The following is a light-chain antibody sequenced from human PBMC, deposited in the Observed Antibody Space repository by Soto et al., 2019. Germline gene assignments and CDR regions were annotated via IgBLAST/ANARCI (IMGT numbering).Light chain of an antibody. CDR1: SSNIGSNT. CDR2: SND. V-gene: IGLV1-44*01. CDR3: AAWDDSLNAVV. J-gene: IGLJ2*01. Sequence: QSVLTQPPSASGSPGQRVTISCSGSSSNIGSNTVDWYHHLPGTAPKLLLYSNDQRPSGGPDRFSGSKSGTSASLAISGLQSEDEADYFCAAWDDSLNAVVFGGGTKLTVL.